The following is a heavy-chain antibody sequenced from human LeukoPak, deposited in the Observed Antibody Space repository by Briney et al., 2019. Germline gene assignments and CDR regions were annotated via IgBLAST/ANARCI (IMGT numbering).Heavy chain of an antibody. V-gene: IGHV4-30-4*01. Sequence: SETLSLTCTVSGGSISSGDYYWSWHRQPPGMGLEWFGYIYYSGSTYYNPSLKSRVTISVDTSKNQFSLKLSSVTAADTAVYYCARDAYDSSGYWRWWFDPWGQGTLVTVSS. CDR3: ARDAYDSSGYWRWWFDP. CDR1: GGSISSGDYY. D-gene: IGHD3-22*01. CDR2: IYYSGST. J-gene: IGHJ5*02.